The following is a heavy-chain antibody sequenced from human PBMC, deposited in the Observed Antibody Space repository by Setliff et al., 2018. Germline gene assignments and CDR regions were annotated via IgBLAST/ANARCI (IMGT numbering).Heavy chain of an antibody. V-gene: IGHV4-39*01. J-gene: IGHJ4*01. Sequence: ETLSLTCTVSDDSFTSSRYYWGWIRQAPGSGLEWIGSISYSGTPYYNASVESRVTISIDTSRNQFSLELRSVTVADTATYYCVRPGGTTVVARHFDYWGAGILVTVSS. CDR1: DDSFTSSRYY. CDR2: ISYSGTP. CDR3: VRPGGTTVVARHFDY. D-gene: IGHD2-15*01.